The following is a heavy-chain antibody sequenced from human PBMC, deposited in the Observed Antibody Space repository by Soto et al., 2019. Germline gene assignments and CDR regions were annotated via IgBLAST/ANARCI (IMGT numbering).Heavy chain of an antibody. Sequence: EVQLVESGGGLVQPGGALKLSCAASGFTFSGSAIHWVRQASGKGLEWVGRIRSRADDYATAYAASVKGRFTISRDXXQXTXXLQMNSLKTEDTAVYYCTRWDSTVTILAYYYGMDVWGRGTTVTVSS. J-gene: IGHJ6*02. CDR1: GFTFSGSA. CDR3: TRWDSTVTILAYYYGMDV. D-gene: IGHD4-17*01. V-gene: IGHV3-73*01. CDR2: IRSRADDYAT.